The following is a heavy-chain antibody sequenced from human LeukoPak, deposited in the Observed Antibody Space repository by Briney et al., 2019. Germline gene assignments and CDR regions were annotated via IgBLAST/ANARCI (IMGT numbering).Heavy chain of an antibody. Sequence: ASVKVSCKASGYTFTKYAISWVRQAPGQGLEWMGWISTYNGNTNYAEKLQDRVTMTTDTSTSIAYMELRSLRSDDTAVYYCARDRWSLSRKTWFYYGMDVWGQGITVTVSS. D-gene: IGHD3-9*01. J-gene: IGHJ6*02. V-gene: IGHV1-18*01. CDR3: ARDRWSLSRKTWFYYGMDV. CDR1: GYTFTKYA. CDR2: ISTYNGNT.